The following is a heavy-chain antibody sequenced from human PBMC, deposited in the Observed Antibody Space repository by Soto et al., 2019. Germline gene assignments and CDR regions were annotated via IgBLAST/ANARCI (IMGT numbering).Heavy chain of an antibody. D-gene: IGHD6-19*01. CDR3: ARDLDQSSGWSGHSDY. J-gene: IGHJ4*02. CDR1: GYTFTSYG. V-gene: IGHV1-18*01. Sequence: ASVKVSCKASGYTFTSYGISWVRQAPGQGLEWMGWISAYNGNTNYAQKLQGRVTMTTDTSTSTAYMELRSLRSDDTAVYYCARDLDQSSGWSGHSDYWGQGPLVTVSS. CDR2: ISAYNGNT.